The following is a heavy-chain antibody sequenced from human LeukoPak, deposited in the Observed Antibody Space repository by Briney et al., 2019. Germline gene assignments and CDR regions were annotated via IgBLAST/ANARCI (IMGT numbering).Heavy chain of an antibody. V-gene: IGHV3-23*01. D-gene: IGHD1-26*01. CDR1: GFTFSSYA. Sequence: PGGSLRLSCAASGFTFSSYAMHWVRQAPGKGLEWVSGISSGGGSTYYADSVKGRFTISRVNSKNTLYLQMSSLRAEDTAVYYCARVGSGSYSRWFDPWGQGTLVTVSS. J-gene: IGHJ5*02. CDR3: ARVGSGSYSRWFDP. CDR2: ISSGGGST.